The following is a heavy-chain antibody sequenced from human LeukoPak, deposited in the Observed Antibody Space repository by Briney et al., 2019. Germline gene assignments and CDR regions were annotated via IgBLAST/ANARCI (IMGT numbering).Heavy chain of an antibody. D-gene: IGHD2-21*01. CDR2: IYPGGTT. V-gene: IGHV4-4*07. J-gene: IGHJ4*02. CDR3: ARDLLW. CDR1: GGSISSYY. Sequence: SETLSLTCTVSGGSISSYYWSWIRQPAGKGLEWIGHIYPGGTTSYNPSLKSRVTMSVDTSKNQFSLRLTSVIVADTAVYYCARDLLWWGQGTLVTVSS.